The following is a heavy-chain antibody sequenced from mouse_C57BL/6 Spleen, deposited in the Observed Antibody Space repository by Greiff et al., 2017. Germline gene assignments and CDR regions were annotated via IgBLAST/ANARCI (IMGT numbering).Heavy chain of an antibody. Sequence: QVQLQQSGPGLVQPSQSLSITCTVSGFSLTSYGVHWVRQSPGQGLEWLGVIWRGGSTDYNAAFMSRLSITKDNSKSQVIFKMSSLQADDTAIYYCAKNEVGLRRNGYYAMDYWGQGTSVTVSS. V-gene: IGHV2-5*01. J-gene: IGHJ4*01. D-gene: IGHD2-12*01. CDR3: AKNEVGLRRNGYYAMDY. CDR2: IWRGGST. CDR1: GFSLTSYG.